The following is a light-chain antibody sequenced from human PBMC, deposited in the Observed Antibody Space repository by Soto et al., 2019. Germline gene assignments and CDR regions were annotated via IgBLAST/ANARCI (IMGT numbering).Light chain of an antibody. V-gene: IGLV1-47*01. Sequence: QSVLTQPPSASGTPGQRVTISCSGSSSNIGSNYVYWFQQLPGTAPKLLIYRNNQRPSGVPDRFSGSKSGTSASLAISGLLSEDEADYYCAAWDDSLTCRVFGTGTKLTVL. CDR1: SSNIGSNY. CDR2: RNN. CDR3: AAWDDSLTCRV. J-gene: IGLJ1*01.